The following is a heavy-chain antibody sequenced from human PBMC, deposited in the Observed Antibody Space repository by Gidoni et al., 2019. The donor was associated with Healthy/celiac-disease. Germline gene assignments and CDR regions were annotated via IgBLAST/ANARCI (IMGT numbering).Heavy chain of an antibody. Sequence: EVQLVESGGGLVQPGGSLGPSCAASGFTLSSHSMNWVRQAPGKGLEWVSSISSSSSYIYYADSVKGRFTISRDNAKNSLYLQMNSLRAEDTAVYYCARDSTMVQGVDIYYYMDVWGKGTTVTVSS. CDR1: GFTLSSHS. J-gene: IGHJ6*03. CDR3: ARDSTMVQGVDIYYYMDV. CDR2: ISSSSSYI. V-gene: IGHV3-21*01. D-gene: IGHD3-10*01.